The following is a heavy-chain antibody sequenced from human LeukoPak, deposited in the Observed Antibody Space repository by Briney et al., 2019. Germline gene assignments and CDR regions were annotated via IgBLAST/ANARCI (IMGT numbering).Heavy chain of an antibody. CDR1: GGTFSSYA. J-gene: IGHJ4*02. V-gene: IGHV1-69*05. CDR3: ARDAYDSSGYYLVDY. CDR2: IIPIFGTA. D-gene: IGHD3-22*01. Sequence: SVKVSCKASGGTFSSYAISWVLQAPGQGLEWMGRIIPIFGTANYAQKFQGRVTITTDESTSTAYMELSSLRSEDTAVYYCARDAYDSSGYYLVDYWGQGTLVTVSS.